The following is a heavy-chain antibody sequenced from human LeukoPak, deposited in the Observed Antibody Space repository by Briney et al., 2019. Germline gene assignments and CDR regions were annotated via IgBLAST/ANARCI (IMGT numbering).Heavy chain of an antibody. J-gene: IGHJ4*02. Sequence: GASVKVSCKASGYTFTGYYMHWVRQAPGQGLEWMGWISAYNGNTNYAQKLQGRVTMTTDTSTSTAYMELRSLRSDDTAVYYCARDASSYQMAAIDYWGQGTLVTVS. V-gene: IGHV1-18*04. CDR1: GYTFTGYY. CDR3: ARDASSYQMAAIDY. CDR2: ISAYNGNT. D-gene: IGHD5-24*01.